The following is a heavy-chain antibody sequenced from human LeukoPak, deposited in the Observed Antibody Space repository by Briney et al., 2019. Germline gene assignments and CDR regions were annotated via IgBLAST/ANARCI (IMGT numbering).Heavy chain of an antibody. CDR2: MNPNSGIT. D-gene: IGHD1-1*01. CDR1: GYSFTNYD. CDR3: ARGPLSNNWNPKIYYFDY. V-gene: IGHV1-8*03. J-gene: IGHJ4*02. Sequence: ASVKVSCKASGYSFTNYDINWVRQATGQGLEWMGWMNPNSGITAYAQKFQGRVTITRNTSISTAYMELSSLRSEDTAVYYCARGPLSNNWNPKIYYFDYWGQGTLVTVSS.